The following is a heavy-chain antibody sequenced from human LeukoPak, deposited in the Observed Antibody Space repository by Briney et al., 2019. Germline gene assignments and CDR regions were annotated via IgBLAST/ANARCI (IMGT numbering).Heavy chain of an antibody. V-gene: IGHV3-23*01. D-gene: IGHD2-2*01. J-gene: IGHJ4*02. Sequence: GGSLRLSCAASGFTFSSYAMSWVRQAPGKGLEWVSAISGSGGSTYYADSVKGRFTISRDNSKNTLYLQMNVLSAEDTAVYYCAKGVVVVPAAIDYWPQGTMVTVSS. CDR2: ISGSGGST. CDR3: AKGVVVVPAAIDY. CDR1: GFTFSSYA.